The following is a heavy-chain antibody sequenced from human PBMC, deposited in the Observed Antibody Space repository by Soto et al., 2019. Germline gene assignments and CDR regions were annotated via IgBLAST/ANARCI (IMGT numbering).Heavy chain of an antibody. Sequence: VKVSCKSAVFSFSYYFMHWVRQAPGQGLEWMGIINPRGESRNYAQKFQGRVTITRDTSTSTLYMYLSSLRYEDTAVYYCVGDNRRKFETTAATSWFHTWGKGTTVTVSS. V-gene: IGHV1-46*01. CDR1: VFSFSYYF. J-gene: IGHJ5*02. CDR3: VGDNRRKFETTAATSWFHT. CDR2: INPRGESR. D-gene: IGHD2-15*01.